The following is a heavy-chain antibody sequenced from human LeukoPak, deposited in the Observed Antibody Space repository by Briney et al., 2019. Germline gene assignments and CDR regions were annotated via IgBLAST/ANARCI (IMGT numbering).Heavy chain of an antibody. Sequence: SETLSLTCTVSGGSISSRSYYWGWNRQPPGTGPDWIRSMSYSGTTYYNPSFNSRVTMSVDTSENQFSLRLSSVTAADTAVYYCARQMTVGWTDEGPFDNWGQGALVTVPS. CDR1: GGSISSRSYY. CDR2: MSYSGTT. J-gene: IGHJ4*02. V-gene: IGHV4-39*01. D-gene: IGHD1-1*01. CDR3: ARQMTVGWTDEGPFDN.